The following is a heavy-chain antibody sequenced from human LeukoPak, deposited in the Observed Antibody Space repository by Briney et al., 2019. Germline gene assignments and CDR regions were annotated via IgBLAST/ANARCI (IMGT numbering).Heavy chain of an antibody. CDR3: ARDYYYDSRQFDY. D-gene: IGHD3-22*01. Sequence: PGGSLRLSCAASGFTFSSYWMHWVRQAPGKGLVWVSRINSDGSSTSYADFVKGRFTISRDNAKNTLYLQMNSLRAEDTAVYYCARDYYYDSRQFDYWGQGTLVTVSS. CDR2: INSDGSST. J-gene: IGHJ4*02. CDR1: GFTFSSYW. V-gene: IGHV3-74*01.